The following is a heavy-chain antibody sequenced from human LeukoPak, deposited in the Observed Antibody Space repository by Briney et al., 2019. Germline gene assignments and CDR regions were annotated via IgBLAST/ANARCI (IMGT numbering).Heavy chain of an antibody. CDR1: GFTFSSYG. CDR2: IWYDGSEK. J-gene: IGHJ3*01. V-gene: IGHV3-33*01. D-gene: IGHD2-15*01. CDR3: AREYCSGGNYNKQDAFDL. Sequence: PGRSLRLSCAASGFTFSSYGMHWVRQAPGKGLEWVAIIWYDGSEKYYADSVKGRFTISRDNSKNTVYLQMNSLRAEDTAVYYCAREYCSGGNYNKQDAFDLWGQGTVVTVSS.